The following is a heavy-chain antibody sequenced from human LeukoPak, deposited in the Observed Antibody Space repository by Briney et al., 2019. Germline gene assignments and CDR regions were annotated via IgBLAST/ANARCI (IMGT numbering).Heavy chain of an antibody. Sequence: GESLRISCKGSGYSFTSYWIGWVRQMPGKGLEWMGIIYPGDSDTRYSPSFQGQVTISADKSISTAYLQWSSLKASDTAMYYCARFTGYYYDSSGYLGSYYFDYWGQGTLVTVSS. CDR2: IYPGDSDT. V-gene: IGHV5-51*01. CDR1: GYSFTSYW. J-gene: IGHJ4*02. D-gene: IGHD3-22*01. CDR3: ARFTGYYYDSSGYLGSYYFDY.